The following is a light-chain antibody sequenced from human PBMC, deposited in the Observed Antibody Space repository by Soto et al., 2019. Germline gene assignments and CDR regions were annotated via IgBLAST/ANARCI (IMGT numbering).Light chain of an antibody. V-gene: IGKV1-27*01. Sequence: EIQLTQSPSSLSESVGDRVTITCRVSQGISNYLNWYRQKPGKVPKLLIYSASNLQSGVPSRFSGSGSGTDFTLTISSLQPEDVATYCGQRTYNAPLTFGGGTKVEIK. CDR2: SAS. J-gene: IGKJ4*01. CDR1: QGISNY. CDR3: QRTYNAPLT.